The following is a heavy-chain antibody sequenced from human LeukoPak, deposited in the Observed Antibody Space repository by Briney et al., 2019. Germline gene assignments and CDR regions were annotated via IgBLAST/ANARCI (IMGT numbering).Heavy chain of an antibody. CDR2: ISSSSSYI. J-gene: IGHJ4*02. Sequence: GGSLRLSCAASGFTFSSYSMNWVRQAPGKGLEWVSPISSSSSYIYYADSVKGRFTISRDNAKNSLCLQMNSLRAEDTAIYYCARDREGSSWYDYWGQGTLVTVSS. CDR3: ARDREGSSWYDY. D-gene: IGHD6-13*01. V-gene: IGHV3-21*01. CDR1: GFTFSSYS.